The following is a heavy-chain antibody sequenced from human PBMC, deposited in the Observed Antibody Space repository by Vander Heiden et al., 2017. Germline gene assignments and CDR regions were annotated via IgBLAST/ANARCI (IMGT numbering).Heavy chain of an antibody. CDR2: IYYSGST. CDR1: GGSISSSSYY. CDR3: ARGSSGYYYGMDV. Sequence: QLQLQESGPGLVQPSETLSLTCTVPGGSISSSSYYWGWIRQPPGKGLEWIGSIYYSGSTYYNPSLKSRVTISVDTSKNQFSLKLSSVTAADTAVYYCARGSSGYYYGMDVWGQGTTVTVSS. D-gene: IGHD3-22*01. V-gene: IGHV4-39*01. J-gene: IGHJ6*02.